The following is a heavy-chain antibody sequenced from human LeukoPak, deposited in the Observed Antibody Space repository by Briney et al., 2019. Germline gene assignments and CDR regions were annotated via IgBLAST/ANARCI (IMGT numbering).Heavy chain of an antibody. D-gene: IGHD3-3*01. CDR2: ISGSGGST. Sequence: GGSLRLSCAASGFTFSSYSMNWVRQAPGKGLEWVSAISGSGGSTYYADSVKGRFTISRDNSKNTLYLQMNSLRAEDTAVYYCARGRDLAFDIWGQGTMVTVSS. J-gene: IGHJ3*02. CDR3: ARGRDLAFDI. V-gene: IGHV3-23*01. CDR1: GFTFSSYS.